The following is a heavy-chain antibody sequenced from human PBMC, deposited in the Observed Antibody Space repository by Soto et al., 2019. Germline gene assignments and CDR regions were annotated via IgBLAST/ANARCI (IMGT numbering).Heavy chain of an antibody. D-gene: IGHD6-6*01. CDR3: AKRSSSSTFDY. J-gene: IGHJ4*02. V-gene: IGHV3-23*01. Sequence: EVQLLESGGGLVQPGESLRLSCAASGFTFSSYAMSWVRQAPGKGLEWVSVISGSDDSTYYADSVNGRFTISRDNSNNTLYLQINSLRAEDTAVYYCAKRSSSSTFDYWGQGTLVTVSS. CDR2: ISGSDDST. CDR1: GFTFSSYA.